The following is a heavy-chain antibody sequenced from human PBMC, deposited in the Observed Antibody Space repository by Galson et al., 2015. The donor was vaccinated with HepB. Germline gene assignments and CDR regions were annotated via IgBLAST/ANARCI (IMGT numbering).Heavy chain of an antibody. D-gene: IGHD3-10*01. Sequence: SVKVSCKVSGYTFTRDGISWVRQAPGQGLEWMGWISASNGNTNYAQRFQGRVTMTTDTSTGTGYMELTSLRYEDTAVYYCATPVREPDGSGSYFPGGYWLDPWGQGTLVIVSS. V-gene: IGHV1-18*01. J-gene: IGHJ5*02. CDR2: ISASNGNT. CDR3: ATPVREPDGSGSYFPGGYWLDP. CDR1: GYTFTRDG.